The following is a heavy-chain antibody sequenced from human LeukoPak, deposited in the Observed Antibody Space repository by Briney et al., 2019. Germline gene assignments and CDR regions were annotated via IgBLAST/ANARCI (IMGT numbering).Heavy chain of an antibody. CDR3: ANSPRFLEWLFHY. J-gene: IGHJ4*02. CDR2: ISGSDGST. V-gene: IGHV3-23*01. D-gene: IGHD3-3*01. CDR1: GFTFDDYA. Sequence: GRSLRLSCAASGFTFDDYAMHWVRQAPGKGLEWVSAISGSDGSTYYADSVKGRFTISRDNSKNTLYLQMNSLRAEDTAVYYCANSPRFLEWLFHYWGQGTLVTVSS.